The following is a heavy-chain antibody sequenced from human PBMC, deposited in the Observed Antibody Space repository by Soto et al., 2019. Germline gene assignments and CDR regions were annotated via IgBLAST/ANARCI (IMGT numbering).Heavy chain of an antibody. CDR1: GFTFSSYG. J-gene: IGHJ6*02. CDR3: ASGGPYYDSSGPGSYYYYGMDV. V-gene: IGHV3-33*01. CDR2: IWYDGSNK. D-gene: IGHD3-22*01. Sequence: GGSLRLSCAASGFTFSSYGMHWVRQAPGKGLEWVAVIWYDGSNKYYADSVKGRFTISRDNSKNTLYLQMNSLRAEDTAVYYCASGGPYYDSSGPGSYYYYGMDVWGQGTTVTVSS.